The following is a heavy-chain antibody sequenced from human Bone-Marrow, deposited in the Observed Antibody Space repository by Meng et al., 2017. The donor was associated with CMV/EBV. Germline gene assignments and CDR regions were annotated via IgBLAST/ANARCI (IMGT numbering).Heavy chain of an antibody. J-gene: IGHJ5*02. CDR2: MNPNSGNT. Sequence: ASVKVSCKASGYTFTSYDINWVRQATGQGLEWMGWMNPNSGNTGYAQKFQGRVTMTRNTSISTAYMELSSLRSEDTAVYYSARARVNYDFWSGSWFDPWGQGTLVTVSS. CDR3: ARARVNYDFWSGSWFDP. D-gene: IGHD3-3*01. V-gene: IGHV1-8*01. CDR1: GYTFTSYD.